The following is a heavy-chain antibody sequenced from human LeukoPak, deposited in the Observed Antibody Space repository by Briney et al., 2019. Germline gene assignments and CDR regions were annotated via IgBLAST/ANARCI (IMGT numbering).Heavy chain of an antibody. Sequence: PGGSLRLSCAASGFTFSDYYMSWIRQAPRKGLEWVSYISSSGSTIYYGDFLRGLFTISRDNAKDSVYLQMNTLRAEDTAVYYCARDRRPYTYIGMDVWGQGTTVTVSS. D-gene: IGHD3-16*01. V-gene: IGHV3-11*01. CDR3: ARDRRPYTYIGMDV. CDR1: GFTFSDYY. J-gene: IGHJ6*02. CDR2: ISSSGSTI.